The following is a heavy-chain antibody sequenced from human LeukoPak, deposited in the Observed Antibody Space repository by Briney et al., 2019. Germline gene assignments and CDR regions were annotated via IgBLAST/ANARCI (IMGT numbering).Heavy chain of an antibody. CDR3: ARGHYGSGSYMDV. V-gene: IGHV4-59*01. J-gene: IGHJ6*04. CDR1: GGSISSYY. Sequence: SETLSLTCTVSGGSISSYYWSWIRLPPGKRLEWIGYIYYTGSTNENPSLNSRGTISVDTSKNQFSLKLSSVTAADTAVYYCARGHYGSGSYMDVWGKGTTVTVSS. CDR2: IYYTGST. D-gene: IGHD3-10*01.